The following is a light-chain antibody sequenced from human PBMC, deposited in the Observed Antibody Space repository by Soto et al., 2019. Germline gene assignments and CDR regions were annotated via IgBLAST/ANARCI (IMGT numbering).Light chain of an antibody. CDR1: SSDVGSYNL. CDR2: EGS. J-gene: IGLJ1*01. Sequence: QSALTQPASVSGSPGQSITISCTGTSSDVGSYNLVSWYQQHPGKAPKLMIYEGSKRPSGVSNRFSGSKSGNTASLTISGLQAEDEAVYYCCSYAGTSLYVFGTGTKLTVL. CDR3: CSYAGTSLYV. V-gene: IGLV2-23*01.